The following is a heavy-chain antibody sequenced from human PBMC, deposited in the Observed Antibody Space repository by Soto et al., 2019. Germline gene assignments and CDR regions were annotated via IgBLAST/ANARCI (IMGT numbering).Heavy chain of an antibody. CDR3: ARPPLPGYSIHFNS. Sequence: EVQLVQSGAEVKKPGESLKISCKASGYIFIDYWIGWVRQMPGKGLEWMGIVYPRDSDTRYSPSFQGQVTISADRSTGTAFLQWRSLKASDTALDYCARPPLPGYSIHFNSWGQGTLVTVSS. V-gene: IGHV5-51*01. CDR1: GYIFIDYW. J-gene: IGHJ4*02. CDR2: VYPRDSDT. D-gene: IGHD2-15*01.